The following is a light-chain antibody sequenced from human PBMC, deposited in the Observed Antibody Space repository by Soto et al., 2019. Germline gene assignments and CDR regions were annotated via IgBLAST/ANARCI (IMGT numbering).Light chain of an antibody. V-gene: IGKV1-5*01. Sequence: DIQMTQSPSTLSASVGDRVTITCRASQSISTWLAWYQQKPGKAPNLLIYDASSLESGVPSRFSGSGSGTEFTLTISSLQPDDSASYYCQQYNTYSTFGQGTKVDIK. CDR3: QQYNTYST. CDR1: QSISTW. CDR2: DAS. J-gene: IGKJ1*01.